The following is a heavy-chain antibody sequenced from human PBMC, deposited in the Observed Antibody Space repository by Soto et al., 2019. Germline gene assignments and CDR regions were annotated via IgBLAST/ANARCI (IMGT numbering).Heavy chain of an antibody. Sequence: QVQLEQSGPEVRKPGASVKVSCKASGKPFTGYYMHWVRQAPGQGLEWMGWINPKNGATNYAQKFQGRVTLTRDTSISTAYMELGRLRSDDTATYFCVSLMYFSDTSGYPPYYYFDYWGQGTLITVSS. CDR3: VSLMYFSDTSGYPPYYYFDY. CDR1: GKPFTGYY. V-gene: IGHV1-2*02. J-gene: IGHJ4*02. D-gene: IGHD3-22*01. CDR2: INPKNGAT.